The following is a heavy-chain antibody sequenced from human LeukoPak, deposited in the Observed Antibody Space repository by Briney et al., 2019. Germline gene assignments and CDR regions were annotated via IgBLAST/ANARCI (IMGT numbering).Heavy chain of an antibody. CDR1: GFTFSYYW. Sequence: GGSLRLSCAASGFTFSYYWLSWVRQAPGKGLEWAANINQDGGEKYYVDSVKGRFTISRDNAKNSLYLQMNSLRAEDTAVYYCARRRYESSGYIDYWGQGTLVTVSS. D-gene: IGHD3-22*01. V-gene: IGHV3-7*01. J-gene: IGHJ4*02. CDR2: INQDGGEK. CDR3: ARRRYESSGYIDY.